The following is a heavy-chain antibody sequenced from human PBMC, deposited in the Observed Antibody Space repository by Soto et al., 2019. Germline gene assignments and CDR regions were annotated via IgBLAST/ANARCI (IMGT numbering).Heavy chain of an antibody. CDR1: GGTFSSHA. D-gene: IGHD6-13*01. CDR3: ARERSIAAAGYYYYYGMDV. CDR2: IIPIFGTA. Sequence: SVKVSCKASGGTFSSHAISWVRQAPGQGLEWMGGIIPIFGTANYAQKFQGRATITADESTSTAYMELSSLRSEDTAVYYCARERSIAAAGYYYYYGMDVWGQGTTVTVSS. V-gene: IGHV1-69*13. J-gene: IGHJ6*02.